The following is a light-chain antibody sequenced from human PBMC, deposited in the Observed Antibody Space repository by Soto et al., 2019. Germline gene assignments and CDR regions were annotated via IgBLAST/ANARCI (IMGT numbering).Light chain of an antibody. J-gene: IGLJ3*02. V-gene: IGLV2-14*03. CDR3: NSYTTSNTLV. CDR1: SSDIGLYDY. CDR2: DVS. Sequence: QSALTQPASVSGSPGQSVTISCTGTSSDIGLYDYVTWYQHDPGKAPKLLIYDVSDRPSGVSDRFSGSKSGDTASLTISGLQAEDEADYYCNSYTTSNTLVFGGGTKLTVL.